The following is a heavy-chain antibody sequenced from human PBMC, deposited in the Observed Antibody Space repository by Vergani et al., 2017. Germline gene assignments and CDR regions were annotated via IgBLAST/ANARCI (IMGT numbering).Heavy chain of an antibody. CDR2: TRNKANSYTT. J-gene: IGHJ3*02. V-gene: IGHV3-72*01. CDR1: GYTFTSYG. D-gene: IGHD2-2*01. CDR3: ARLGYCSSTTCRQAFDI. Sequence: VQLVQSGAEVKKPGASVKVSCKASGYTFTSYGISWVRQAPGQGLEWVGRTRNKANSYTTEYAASVKGRFTISRDDSKNSLYLQMNSLKIEDTAVYYCARLGYCSSTTCRQAFDIWGQGTMVTVSS.